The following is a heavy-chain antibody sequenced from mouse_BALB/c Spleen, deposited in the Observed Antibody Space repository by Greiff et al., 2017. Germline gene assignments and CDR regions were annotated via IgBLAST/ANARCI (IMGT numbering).Heavy chain of an antibody. CDR2: ISSGGST. Sequence: EVMLVESGGGLVKPGGSLKLSCAASGFTFSSYAMSWVRQTPEKRLEWVASISSGGSTYYPDSVKGRFTISRDNARNILYLQMSSLRSEDTAMYYCAREGNYYGSHAMDYWGQGTSVTVAS. V-gene: IGHV5-6-5*01. J-gene: IGHJ4*01. CDR3: AREGNYYGSHAMDY. D-gene: IGHD1-1*01. CDR1: GFTFSSYA.